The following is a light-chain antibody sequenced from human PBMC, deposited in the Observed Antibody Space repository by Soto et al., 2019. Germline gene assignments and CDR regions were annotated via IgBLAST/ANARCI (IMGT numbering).Light chain of an antibody. Sequence: DIQMTQSPSTLSASIGDRVTITCRASQSISTWLAWYQQEPGKAPKVLIYKASSLQSGVPSRFSGSGSGTEFTLTISSLQPDDFATYYCQQYKSFPYTFGQGTQLEI. V-gene: IGKV1-5*03. CDR2: KAS. CDR3: QQYKSFPYT. CDR1: QSISTW. J-gene: IGKJ2*01.